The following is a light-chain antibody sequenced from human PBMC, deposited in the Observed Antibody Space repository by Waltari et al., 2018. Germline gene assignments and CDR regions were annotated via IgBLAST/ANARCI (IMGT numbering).Light chain of an antibody. J-gene: IGKJ5*01. Sequence: EIVLTQSPGTLSLSPGHRATLSFRASQSVSRTLAWYQQKPGQAPSLPIYGASIRATGVPDRFSGSGSGTDFRLTISRLEPEDFAVYYCQHYVTLPVTFGQG. CDR3: QHYVTLPVT. CDR1: QSVSRT. CDR2: GAS. V-gene: IGKV3-20*01.